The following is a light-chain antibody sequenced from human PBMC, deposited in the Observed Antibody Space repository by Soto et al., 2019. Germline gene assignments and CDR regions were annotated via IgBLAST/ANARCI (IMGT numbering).Light chain of an antibody. CDR3: SSYTSSGTWV. Sequence: QSALTQPASVSGSPGQSITISCTGTSSDIGGYNYVSWYQQFPGKAPKLMISEVNNRPSGVSSRFSGSRSGNTASLTISGVQAEDEAAYYCSSYTSSGTWVFGGGT. CDR1: SSDIGGYNY. V-gene: IGLV2-14*01. J-gene: IGLJ3*02. CDR2: EVN.